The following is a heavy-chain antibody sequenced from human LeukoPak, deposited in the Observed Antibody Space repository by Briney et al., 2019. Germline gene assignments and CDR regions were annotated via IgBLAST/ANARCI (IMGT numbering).Heavy chain of an antibody. CDR1: GSTFSSYS. Sequence: GGSPRLSCAASGSTFSSYSMNWVRQAPGKGLEWVSSISSSSSYIYYADSVKGRFTISRDNAKNSLYLQMNSLRAEDTAVYYCARNTQGASGYPDYWGQGTLVTVSS. D-gene: IGHD3-22*01. CDR3: ARNTQGASGYPDY. V-gene: IGHV3-21*01. J-gene: IGHJ4*02. CDR2: ISSSSSYI.